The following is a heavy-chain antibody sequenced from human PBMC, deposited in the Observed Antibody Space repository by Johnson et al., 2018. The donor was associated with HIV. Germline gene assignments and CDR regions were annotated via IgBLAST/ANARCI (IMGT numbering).Heavy chain of an antibody. Sequence: VQLVESGGGVVRPGGSLRLSCAVAGFRFDDYGMSWVRQAPGKGLEWISTINWNGGRTDFADSVKGRFTISRDIANNSLYLQMNSLRAEDTALYYCAKRGGYWSGGACPHVFDVWGQGTMVTVSS. CDR1: GFRFDDYG. CDR3: AKRGGYWSGGACPHVFDV. D-gene: IGHD3-3*01. V-gene: IGHV3-20*04. CDR2: INWNGGRT. J-gene: IGHJ3*01.